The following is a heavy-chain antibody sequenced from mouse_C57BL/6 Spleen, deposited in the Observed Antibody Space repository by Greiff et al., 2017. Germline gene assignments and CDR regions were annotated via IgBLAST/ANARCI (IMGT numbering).Heavy chain of an antibody. D-gene: IGHD4-1*01. J-gene: IGHJ1*03. V-gene: IGHV5-17*01. CDR2: ISSGSSTI. Sequence: EVKVVESGGGLVKPGGSLKLSCAASGFTFSDYGMHWVRQAPEKGLEWVAYISSGSSTIYYADTVKGRFTISRDNAKNTLFLQMTSLRSEDTAMYYCARLGWERYFDVWGTGTTVTVSS. CDR1: GFTFSDYG. CDR3: ARLGWERYFDV.